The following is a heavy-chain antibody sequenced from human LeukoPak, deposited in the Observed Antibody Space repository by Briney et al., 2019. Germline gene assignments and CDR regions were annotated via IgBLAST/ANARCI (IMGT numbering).Heavy chain of an antibody. V-gene: IGHV3-21*01. CDR3: ARVKRMWELQGPFDY. Sequence: GGSLRLSCAASGFTFSSYSMNWVRQAPGKGLEWVSSISSSSSYIYYADSVKGRFTISRDNAKNSLYLQMNSLRAEDTAVYYCARVKRMWELQGPFDYWGQGTLVTVSS. CDR2: ISSSSSYI. D-gene: IGHD1-26*01. CDR1: GFTFSSYS. J-gene: IGHJ4*02.